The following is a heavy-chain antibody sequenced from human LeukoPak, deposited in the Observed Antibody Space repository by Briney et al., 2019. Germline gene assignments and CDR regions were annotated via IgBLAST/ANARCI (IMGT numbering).Heavy chain of an antibody. CDR3: AKVVAAADY. V-gene: IGHV3-23*01. CDR2: ISGSSGST. Sequence: GGSLRLSXAASGFTFSSYAMSWVRQAPGKGVEWVSAISGSSGSTYYADSVKGRFTISRDNSKNTLYLQMNSLRAEDTVVYYCAKVVAAADYWGQGTLVTVSS. J-gene: IGHJ4*02. CDR1: GFTFSSYA. D-gene: IGHD6-13*01.